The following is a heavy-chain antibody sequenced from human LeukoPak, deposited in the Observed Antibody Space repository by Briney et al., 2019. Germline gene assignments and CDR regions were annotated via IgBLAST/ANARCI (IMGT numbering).Heavy chain of an antibody. Sequence: SETLSLTCTVSGVSISSSYSYWGWIRQPPGMGLEWIGSIYYTGNTYYNASLKSQVSISIDTSKNQYSLKLTSVTAADTAVYYCARQTGSGLFILPGGQGTLVTVSS. D-gene: IGHD3/OR15-3a*01. CDR3: ARQTGSGLFILP. V-gene: IGHV4-39*01. CDR1: GVSISSSYSY. CDR2: IYYTGNT. J-gene: IGHJ4*02.